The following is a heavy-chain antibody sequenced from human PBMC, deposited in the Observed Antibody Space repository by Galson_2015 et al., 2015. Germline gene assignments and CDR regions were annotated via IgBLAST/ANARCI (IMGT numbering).Heavy chain of an antibody. CDR2: IIGSGGGT. CDR1: GFTFDNYA. V-gene: IGHV3-23*01. D-gene: IGHD4-11*01. CDR3: AKDQDYSNYGSFDY. J-gene: IGHJ4*02. Sequence: SLRLSCAASGFTFDNYALGWVRQAPGKGLEWVSSIIGSGGGTYYDDSVKGRFTTSRDTSKNTLFLKMNSLRADDTAVYYCAKDQDYSNYGSFDYWGQGTLVTVSS.